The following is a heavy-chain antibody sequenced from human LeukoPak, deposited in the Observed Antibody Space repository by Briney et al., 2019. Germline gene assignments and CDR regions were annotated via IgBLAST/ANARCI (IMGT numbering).Heavy chain of an antibody. CDR1: GFTFSSHA. CDR3: AKDYYDSSGYFRTDAFDI. V-gene: IGHV3-23*01. J-gene: IGHJ3*02. D-gene: IGHD3-22*01. Sequence: GGSLRLSCAASGFTFSSHAMSWVRQAPGKGLEWVSAISGSGGSTYYADSVKGRFTISRDNSKNTLYLQMNSLRAEDAAVYYCAKDYYDSSGYFRTDAFDIWGQGTMVTVSS. CDR2: ISGSGGST.